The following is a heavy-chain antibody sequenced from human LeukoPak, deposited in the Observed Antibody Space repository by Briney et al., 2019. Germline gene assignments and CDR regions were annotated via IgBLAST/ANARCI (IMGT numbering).Heavy chain of an antibody. D-gene: IGHD3-9*01. J-gene: IGHJ5*02. Sequence: GESLKISCKGSGYSFTNYWIGWVRQMPGKGLEWMGMIYPGDSDTRYSPSFQGQVTISADKSISTAYLQWSSLEASDTAMYFCARHGSSYFEPRYNWFDHWAQGTLFTVSS. CDR1: GYSFTNYW. CDR3: ARHGSSYFEPRYNWFDH. V-gene: IGHV5-51*01. CDR2: IYPGDSDT.